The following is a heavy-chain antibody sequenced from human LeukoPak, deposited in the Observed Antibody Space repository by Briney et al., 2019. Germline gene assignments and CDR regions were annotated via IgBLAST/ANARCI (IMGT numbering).Heavy chain of an antibody. Sequence: ASVKVSCKASGYTFTDYYLHWVRQAPGQGLEWMGWINPNSGGTNYAQKFQGRVTLTRDTSINTAYMELSRLRSDDTAVYYCARDTTLALDFDYWGQGTLVTVYS. CDR1: GYTFTDYY. CDR3: ARDTTLALDFDY. V-gene: IGHV1-2*02. CDR2: INPNSGGT. D-gene: IGHD1-26*01. J-gene: IGHJ4*02.